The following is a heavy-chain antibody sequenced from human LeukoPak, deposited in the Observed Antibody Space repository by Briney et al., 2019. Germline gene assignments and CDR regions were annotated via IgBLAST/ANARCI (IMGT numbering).Heavy chain of an antibody. D-gene: IGHD6-19*01. CDR3: ARGEIAVAGYFDY. Sequence: SETLSLTCTVSGGSISSYYWSWIRQPPGKGLEWIGYIYYSGSTNYNPSLKSRATISVDTSKNQFSLKLSSVTAADTAVYYCARGEIAVAGYFDYWGQGTLVTVSS. V-gene: IGHV4-59*01. J-gene: IGHJ4*02. CDR1: GGSISSYY. CDR2: IYYSGST.